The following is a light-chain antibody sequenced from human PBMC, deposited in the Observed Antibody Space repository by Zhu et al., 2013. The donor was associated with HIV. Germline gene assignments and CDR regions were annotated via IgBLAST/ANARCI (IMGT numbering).Light chain of an antibody. CDR3: QEYEDSPIT. Sequence: EIVLTQSPGSLSLSPGQVATLSCRASQSLSSSSLAWYQQKPGQAPRLLIYGASTRATGFPARFFGSGSGTEFTLTISRLEPEDFAIYYCQEYEDSPITFGQGTRLEMK. J-gene: IGKJ5*01. CDR1: QSLSSSS. CDR2: GAS. V-gene: IGKV3-20*01.